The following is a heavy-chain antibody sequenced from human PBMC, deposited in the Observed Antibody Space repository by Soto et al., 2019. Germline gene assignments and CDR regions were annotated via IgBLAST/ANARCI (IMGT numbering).Heavy chain of an antibody. CDR2: ISWNSGNI. D-gene: IGHD2-15*01. CDR1: GFTFDDYA. V-gene: IGHV3-9*01. CDR3: AQERMSGGRRFYFDS. Sequence: EVQLVESGGGLVQPGRSLRLSCGASGFTFDDYAMHWVRQAPGKGLEWVSGISWNSGNIGYEDSVKGRFTISRDNAKDSLYLQMNSLRAEDTALYYCAQERMSGGRRFYFDSWGQGTLVTVSS. J-gene: IGHJ4*02.